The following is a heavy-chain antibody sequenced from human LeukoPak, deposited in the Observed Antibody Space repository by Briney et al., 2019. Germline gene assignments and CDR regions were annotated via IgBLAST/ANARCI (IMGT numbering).Heavy chain of an antibody. D-gene: IGHD3-22*01. CDR1: GGSISSGSYY. CDR2: IYTSGST. V-gene: IGHV4-61*02. Sequence: SETLSLTCTVSGGSISSGSYYWSWLRQPAGTGLEWIGRIYTSGSTNYNPSLKSRVTISVDTSKNQFSLKLSSVTAADTAVYYCARDGDYYDSSLDYWGQGTLVTVSS. J-gene: IGHJ4*02. CDR3: ARDGDYYDSSLDY.